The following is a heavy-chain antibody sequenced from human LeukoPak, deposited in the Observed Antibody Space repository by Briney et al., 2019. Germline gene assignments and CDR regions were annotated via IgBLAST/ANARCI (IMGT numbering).Heavy chain of an antibody. D-gene: IGHD3-22*01. CDR1: GGSISGGDYY. CDR3: ARGYYYDSSGYHSEADY. V-gene: IGHV4-30-4*01. J-gene: IGHJ4*02. Sequence: PSQTLSLTCTVSGGSISGGDYYWSWIRQPPGKGLEWIGYIYYSGSTYYNPSLKSRVTISVDTSKNQFSLKLSSVTAADTAVYYCARGYYYDSSGYHSEADYWGQGTLVTVSS. CDR2: IYYSGST.